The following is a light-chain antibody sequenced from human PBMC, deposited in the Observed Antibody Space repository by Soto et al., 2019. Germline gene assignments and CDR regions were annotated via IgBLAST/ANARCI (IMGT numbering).Light chain of an antibody. CDR2: DAS. V-gene: IGKV3-11*01. CDR1: QSVSCY. CDR3: QQRSDWPLT. J-gene: IGKJ4*01. Sequence: EIVLTQSPPTLSLSPGVRATLSCMASQSVSCYFAWYQQYLGQAPRLLIYDASTRAAGIPARFSGSGSGTDFTLTISSLEPEDFAVYYCQQRSDWPLTFGGGTKVEIK.